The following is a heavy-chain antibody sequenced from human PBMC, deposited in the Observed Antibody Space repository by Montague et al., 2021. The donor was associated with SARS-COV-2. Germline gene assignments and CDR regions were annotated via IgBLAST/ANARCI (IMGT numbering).Heavy chain of an antibody. CDR2: INHSGST. D-gene: IGHD3-3*01. CDR3: ARGLGRPGTIFGVARY. V-gene: IGHV4-34*01. J-gene: IGHJ4*02. CDR1: GGSFSGYY. Sequence: SETLSLTCGVYGGSFSGYYWSWIRQPPGKGLQWIGGINHSGSTNYNSSLNSRGTISLDTSKNQFSLKLTSVSAADTAVYYCARGLGRPGTIFGVARYWGQGTLGTGS.